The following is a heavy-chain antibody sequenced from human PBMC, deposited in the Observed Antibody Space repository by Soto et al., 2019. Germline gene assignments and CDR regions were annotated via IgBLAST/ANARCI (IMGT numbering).Heavy chain of an antibody. CDR3: ASDPPLYYYDSSGYSYGNYFDF. J-gene: IGHJ4*02. CDR2: IIPIFGTA. CDR1: GGTFSSYA. Sequence: SVKVSCKASGGTFSSYAISWVRQAPGQGLEWMGGIIPIFGTANYAQKFQGRVTITADESTSTAYMELGSLRSEDPAVYYCASDPPLYYYDSSGYSYGNYFDFWGQGTLVTVSS. D-gene: IGHD3-22*01. V-gene: IGHV1-69*13.